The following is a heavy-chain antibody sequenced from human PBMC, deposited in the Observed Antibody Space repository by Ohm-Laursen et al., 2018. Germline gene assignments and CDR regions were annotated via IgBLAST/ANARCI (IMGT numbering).Heavy chain of an antibody. CDR3: ATDEGSS. CDR2: ISYDGSNK. Sequence: SLRLSCAASGFTFSSYGMHWVRQAPGKGLEWVAVISYDGSNKYYADSVKGRFTISRDNSKNTLYLQMNSLRAEDTAVYYCATDEGSSWGQGTLVTVSS. J-gene: IGHJ4*02. CDR1: GFTFSSYG. D-gene: IGHD1-26*01. V-gene: IGHV3-30*03.